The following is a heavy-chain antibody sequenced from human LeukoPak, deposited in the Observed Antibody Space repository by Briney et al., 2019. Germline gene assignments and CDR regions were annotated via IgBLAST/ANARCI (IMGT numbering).Heavy chain of an antibody. D-gene: IGHD6-19*01. CDR2: IYDSGST. Sequence: SETLSLTCTVSGDSISSNYWSWIRQSPGKGLEWIGYIYDSGSTNYNPSLKSRVTILADRSKNQFSLKLNSVTAADTAVYYCAGELAVAGTIAYWGQGTLVTVSS. J-gene: IGHJ4*02. V-gene: IGHV4-59*01. CDR1: GDSISSNY. CDR3: AGELAVAGTIAY.